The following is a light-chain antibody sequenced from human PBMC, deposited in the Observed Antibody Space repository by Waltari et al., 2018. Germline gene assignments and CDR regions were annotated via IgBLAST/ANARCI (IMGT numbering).Light chain of an antibody. CDR2: EVT. CDR1: SSDVGGYNH. CDR3: SSFTTIGTLVV. Sequence: QSALTQPASVSGSPGQSITISCTGTSSDVGGYNHVSWYQQQPGKAPKLLILEVTNRPSGMSHRFSGSKSGNTASLTISGLQAEDEGEYYCSSFTTIGTLVVFGGGTKVTVL. V-gene: IGLV2-14*01. J-gene: IGLJ2*01.